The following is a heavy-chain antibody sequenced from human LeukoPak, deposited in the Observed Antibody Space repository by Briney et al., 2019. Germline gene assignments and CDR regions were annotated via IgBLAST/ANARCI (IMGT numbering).Heavy chain of an antibody. Sequence: GGSLRLSCAASGFTFSSYGMSWVRQAPGKGLEWVSGINWNGGSTGYADSVKGRFTISRDNAKNSLYLQMNSLRAEDTAVYYCARRDYYGSGTDYRSFDYWGQGSLVTVSS. D-gene: IGHD3-10*01. CDR1: GFTFSSYG. J-gene: IGHJ4*02. V-gene: IGHV3-20*04. CDR2: INWNGGST. CDR3: ARRDYYGSGTDYRSFDY.